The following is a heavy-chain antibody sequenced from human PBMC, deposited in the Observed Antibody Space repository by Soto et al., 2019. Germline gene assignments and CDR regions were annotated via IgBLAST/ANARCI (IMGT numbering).Heavy chain of an antibody. CDR1: GFTFSSYA. CDR2: ISGSGGST. V-gene: IGHV3-23*01. Sequence: GGSLRLSCAASGFTFSSYAMSWVRQAPGKGLEWVSAISGSGGSTYYADSVKGRFTIFRDNSKNTLYMQMNSLRAEDRAVYYCAKDSGYELGNDALDIWGQGTMVTASS. J-gene: IGHJ3*02. D-gene: IGHD7-27*01. CDR3: AKDSGYELGNDALDI.